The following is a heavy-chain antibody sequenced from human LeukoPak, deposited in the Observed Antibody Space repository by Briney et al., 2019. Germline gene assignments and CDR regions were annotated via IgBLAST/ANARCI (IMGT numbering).Heavy chain of an antibody. CDR2: ISRNSRTT. CDR3: ARDPWSNYYYDY. V-gene: IGHV3-48*04. Sequence: PGGSLRLSCAVSGSDFSSHNFHWVRQAPGKGLEWVSFISRNSRTTYYADSVKGRFTISRDDAKNLVYLQMNSLGAEDTAVYYCARDPWSNYYYDYWGQGTLVTVSS. CDR1: GSDFSSHN. J-gene: IGHJ4*02. D-gene: IGHD3-3*01.